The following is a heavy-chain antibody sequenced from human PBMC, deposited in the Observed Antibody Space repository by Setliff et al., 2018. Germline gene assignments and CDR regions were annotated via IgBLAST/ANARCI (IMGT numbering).Heavy chain of an antibody. CDR2: IYVNGGST. D-gene: IGHD2-2*01. CDR1: GDSISSGIYH. CDR3: ARAGYELGQYNWFDP. V-gene: IGHV4-61*02. J-gene: IGHJ5*02. Sequence: SETLSLTFSVSGDSISSGIYHWSWIRQPAGKGLEWIGRIYVNGGSTTYSPSLTSRVTISVDTSKNQFSMNLSSVTAADTAVYYCARAGYELGQYNWFDPWGQGTLVTVSS.